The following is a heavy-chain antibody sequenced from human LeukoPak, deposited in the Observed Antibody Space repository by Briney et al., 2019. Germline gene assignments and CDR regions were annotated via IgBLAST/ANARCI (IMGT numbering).Heavy chain of an antibody. CDR1: GFTFSSYE. V-gene: IGHV3-48*03. J-gene: IGHJ4*02. CDR2: ISSSGSTI. CDR3: ARDLNYYDSSGYSLGTINFDY. D-gene: IGHD3-22*01. Sequence: PGGSLRLSCAASGFTFSSYEMNWVRQVPGKGLEWVSYISSSGSTIYYADSVKGRFTISRDNAKNSLYLQMNSLRAEDTAVYYCARDLNYYDSSGYSLGTINFDYWGQGTLVTVSS.